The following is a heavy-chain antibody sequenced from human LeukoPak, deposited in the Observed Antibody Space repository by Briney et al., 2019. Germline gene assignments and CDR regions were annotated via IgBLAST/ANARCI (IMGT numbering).Heavy chain of an antibody. J-gene: IGHJ4*02. CDR2: INPNSGDT. CDR1: GDTFTGYY. CDR3: ARDSGDSGNTFWYY. D-gene: IGHD3-10*01. Sequence: ASVKVSCKASGDTFTGYYIHWVRQAPGQGLEWMGWINPNSGDTDYVQKFQGRVTMTRDTSISTAYMELTSLRSDDTAVYYCARDSGDSGNTFWYYWGQGTLVTVSS. V-gene: IGHV1-2*02.